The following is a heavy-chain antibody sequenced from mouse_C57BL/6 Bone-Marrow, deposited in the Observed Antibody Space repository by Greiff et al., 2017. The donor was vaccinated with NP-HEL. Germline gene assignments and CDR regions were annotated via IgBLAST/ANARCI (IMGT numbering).Heavy chain of an antibody. J-gene: IGHJ1*03. CDR3: ARGDGYYGYFDV. V-gene: IGHV1-69*01. D-gene: IGHD2-3*01. CDR2: IDPSDSYT. Sequence: VQLQQPGAELVMPGASVKLSCKASGYTFTSYWMHWVKQRPGQGLEWIGEIDPSDSYTNYNQKFKGKSTLTEDKSSSTAYMQLSSLTSEDSAVYYCARGDGYYGYFDVWGTGTTVTVSS. CDR1: GYTFTSYW.